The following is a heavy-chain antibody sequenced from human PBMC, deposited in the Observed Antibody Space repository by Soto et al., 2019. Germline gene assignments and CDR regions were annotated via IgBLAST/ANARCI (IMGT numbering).Heavy chain of an antibody. CDR1: GYTFTSYG. CDR3: ARVYRITMVRGELSEY. V-gene: IGHV1-18*01. CDR2: ISAYNGNT. J-gene: IGHJ4*02. Sequence: QVQLVQSGAEVKKPGASVKVSCKASGYTFTSYGISWVRQAPGQGLEWMGWISAYNGNTNYAQKLQGRVTMTTDTSTSTAYVERRSLGSDDTAVYYCARVYRITMVRGELSEYWGQGTLVTVSS. D-gene: IGHD3-10*01.